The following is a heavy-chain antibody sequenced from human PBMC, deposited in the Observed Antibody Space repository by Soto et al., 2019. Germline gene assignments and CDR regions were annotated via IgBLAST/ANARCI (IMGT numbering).Heavy chain of an antibody. CDR3: VKEFKGAFDY. D-gene: IGHD3-16*01. Sequence: GGSLRLSCAASGFSVTINYMSWVRQAPGKGLEWVSVIFTGGTTDYADSVKGRFTMSRDISRNTLYLQMNSLRAEDTAVYFCVKEFKGAFDYWGQGTLVTVSS. CDR1: GFSVTINY. CDR2: IFTGGTT. V-gene: IGHV3-53*01. J-gene: IGHJ4*02.